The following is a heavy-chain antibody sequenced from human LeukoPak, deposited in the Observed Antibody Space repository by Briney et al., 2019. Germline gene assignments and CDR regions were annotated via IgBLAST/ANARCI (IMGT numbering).Heavy chain of an antibody. CDR3: ARGPLVVVAATWYYYYYGMDV. D-gene: IGHD2-15*01. Sequence: SETLSLTCAVYGGSFSGYYWSWIRQPPGKGLEWIGEINHSGSTNYNPSLKSRVTISVDTSKNQFSLKLSSVTAADTAVYYCARGPLVVVAATWYYYYYGMDVWGQGTPVTVSS. V-gene: IGHV4-34*01. CDR1: GGSFSGYY. J-gene: IGHJ6*02. CDR2: INHSGST.